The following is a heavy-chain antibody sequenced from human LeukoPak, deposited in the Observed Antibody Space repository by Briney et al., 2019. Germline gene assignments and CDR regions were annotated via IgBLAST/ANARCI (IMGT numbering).Heavy chain of an antibody. CDR3: ERRTAAAGIDY. CDR2: IYYSGTT. J-gene: IGHJ4*02. V-gene: IGHV4-39*01. CDR1: GASTSSANHY. D-gene: IGHD2-15*01. Sequence: PSETLSLTCTVSGASTSSANHYWGWIRQPPGKRLEWIGNIYYSGTTFYNPSLNGRVTISIDTSKNQFSLKLKSVTAADTGVYYCERRTAAAGIDYWGQGILVAVSS.